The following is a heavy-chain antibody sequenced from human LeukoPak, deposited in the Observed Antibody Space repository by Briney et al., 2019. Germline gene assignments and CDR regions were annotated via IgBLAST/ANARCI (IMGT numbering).Heavy chain of an antibody. CDR3: AREVVAAAGTVDY. CDR1: GDSISSYY. Sequence: SETLSLTCTVSGDSISSYYWSWIRQPPGKGLEWIGYIHYSGSTNYNPSLKSRVTISVDTSKNQFSLILSSATTADTAVYYCAREVVAAAGTVDYWGQGTLVTVSS. D-gene: IGHD6-13*01. V-gene: IGHV4-59*01. CDR2: IHYSGST. J-gene: IGHJ4*02.